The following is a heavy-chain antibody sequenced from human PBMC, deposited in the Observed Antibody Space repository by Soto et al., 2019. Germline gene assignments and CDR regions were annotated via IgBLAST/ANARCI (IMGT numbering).Heavy chain of an antibody. V-gene: IGHV4-30-4*01. J-gene: IGHJ4*02. Sequence: SQTLSLTCTVSGGSISSGDYYWSWIRQPPGKGLEWIGYIYYSGSTYYNPSLKSRVTISVDTSKNQFSLKLSSVTAADTAVYYCAREARRDSSGYYWIDYWGQGTLVTVSS. D-gene: IGHD3-22*01. CDR3: AREARRDSSGYYWIDY. CDR1: GGSISSGDYY. CDR2: IYYSGST.